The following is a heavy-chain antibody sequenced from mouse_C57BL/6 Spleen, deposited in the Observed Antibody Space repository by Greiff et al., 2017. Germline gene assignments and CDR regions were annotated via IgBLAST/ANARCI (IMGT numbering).Heavy chain of an antibody. V-gene: IGHV1-50*01. CDR2: IDPSDSYT. Sequence: VQLQQPGAELVKPGASVKLSCKASGYTFTSYWMQWVKQRPGQGLEWIGEIDPSDSYTNYNQKFKGKATLTVDTSSSTAYMQLSSLTSEDSAVYYCARRGFDYWGKGTTLTVSS. CDR1: GYTFTSYW. J-gene: IGHJ2*01. CDR3: ARRGFDY.